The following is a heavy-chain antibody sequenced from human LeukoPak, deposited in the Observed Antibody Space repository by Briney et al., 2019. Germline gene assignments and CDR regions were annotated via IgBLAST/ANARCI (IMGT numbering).Heavy chain of an antibody. J-gene: IGHJ4*02. CDR2: IYTGGGT. Sequence: PGGSLRLSCAASGFNVSNNYMSWVRQAPGKGLEWVSVIYTGGGTYYADSVKGRFTISRDNSKNTLYLQMNSLRADDTAVYYCARNYYDSSGRIGTFDYWGQGTLVTVSS. CDR3: ARNYYDSSGRIGTFDY. V-gene: IGHV3-53*01. CDR1: GFNVSNNY. D-gene: IGHD3-22*01.